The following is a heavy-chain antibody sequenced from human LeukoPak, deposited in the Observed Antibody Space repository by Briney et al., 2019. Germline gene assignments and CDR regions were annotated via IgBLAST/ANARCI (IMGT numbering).Heavy chain of an antibody. CDR3: NRGDYDSNGFYPL. D-gene: IGHD3-22*01. CDR1: GFSFSDSA. Sequence: PGGSLRLSCAASGFSFSDSAIHWVRQTSDKGLEWVGRIRTKANTYATAYAASVKGRFTISRDDSKNTAYLQMNSLITEDTAVYYCNRGDYDSNGFYPLWGQGTLVTVAS. V-gene: IGHV3-73*01. J-gene: IGHJ4*02. CDR2: IRTKANTYAT.